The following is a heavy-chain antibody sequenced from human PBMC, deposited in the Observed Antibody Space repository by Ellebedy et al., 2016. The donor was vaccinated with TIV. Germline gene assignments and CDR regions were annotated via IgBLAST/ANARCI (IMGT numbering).Heavy chain of an antibody. CDR3: AKGSLGAATIRTRDGFDV. J-gene: IGHJ3*01. V-gene: IGHV3-11*04. CDR1: GFTFSAYY. D-gene: IGHD1-26*01. Sequence: GESLKISXAASGFTFSAYYLTWIRQAPGEGLEWVSSISNSGSAVYYADSVKGRFTISRDNAKNSLYLQMSSLRAEDTAVYYCAKGSLGAATIRTRDGFDVWGQGTMVTVSS. CDR2: ISNSGSAV.